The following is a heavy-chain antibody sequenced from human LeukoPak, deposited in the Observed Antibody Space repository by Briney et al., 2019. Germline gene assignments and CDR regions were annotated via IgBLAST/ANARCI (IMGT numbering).Heavy chain of an antibody. V-gene: IGHV3-30-3*01. D-gene: IGHD4/OR15-4a*01. CDR2: ISYDGSNE. Sequence: GGSLRLSCAASGFIFSSYAMHWVRQAPGKGLEWVTLISYDGSNEYYADSVKGRFTISRDNSKNTLYLQVNSLRAEDTAVYYCARDVGMLLSDALDIWGQGTMVTVSS. CDR1: GFIFSSYA. CDR3: ARDVGMLLSDALDI. J-gene: IGHJ3*02.